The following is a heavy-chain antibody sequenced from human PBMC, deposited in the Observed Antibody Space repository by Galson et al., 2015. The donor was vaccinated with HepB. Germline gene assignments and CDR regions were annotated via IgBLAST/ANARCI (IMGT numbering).Heavy chain of an antibody. J-gene: IGHJ4*02. Sequence: SLRLSCAASGFTFSSYSMNWVRQAPGKGLEWVSYISSSSSTIYYADSVKGRFTISRDNAKNSLYLQMNSLRAEDTAVYYCARDNVWGSYRYGYWGQGTLVTVSS. CDR2: ISSSSSTI. V-gene: IGHV3-48*01. D-gene: IGHD3-16*02. CDR1: GFTFSSYS. CDR3: ARDNVWGSYRYGY.